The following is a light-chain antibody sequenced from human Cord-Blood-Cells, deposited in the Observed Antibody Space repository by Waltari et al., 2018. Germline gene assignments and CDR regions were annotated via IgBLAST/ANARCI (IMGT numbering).Light chain of an antibody. J-gene: IGKJ5*01. CDR3: QQRSNWPIT. CDR2: DAS. V-gene: IGKV3-11*01. CDR1: QSVSSY. Sequence: EIVLTQSPATLSLSPGERATLSCTASQSVSSYLAWYQQKPGQAPRLLIYDASNRATGIPARFSGSGSGTDFTLTISSLEPEDFAVYYCQQRSNWPITFAQGTRLEIK.